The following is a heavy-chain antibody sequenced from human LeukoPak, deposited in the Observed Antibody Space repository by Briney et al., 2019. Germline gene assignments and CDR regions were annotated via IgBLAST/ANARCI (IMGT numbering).Heavy chain of an antibody. D-gene: IGHD6-6*01. CDR2: IYHSGST. CDR3: ASLALEYSSSSGAFDI. V-gene: IGHV4-30-2*01. CDR1: GGSISSGGYY. Sequence: PSETLSLTCTVSGGSISSGGYYWSWIRQPPGKGLEWIGYIYHSGSTYYNPSLKSRATISVDRSKNQFSLKLSSVTAADTAVYYCASLALEYSSSSGAFDIWGQGTMVTVSS. J-gene: IGHJ3*02.